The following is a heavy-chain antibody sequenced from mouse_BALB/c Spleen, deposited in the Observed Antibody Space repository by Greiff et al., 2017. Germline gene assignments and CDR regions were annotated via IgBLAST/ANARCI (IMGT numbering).Heavy chain of an antibody. CDR2: INPYNDGT. D-gene: IGHD3-2*01. CDR1: GYTFTSYV. V-gene: IGHV1-14*01. Sequence: EVKLQQSGPELVKPGASVKMSCKASGYTFTSYVMHWVKQKPGQGLEWIGYINPYNDGTKYNEKFKGKATLTSDKSSSTAYMELSSLTSEDSAVYYCARDSSGYVAWFAYWGQGTLVTVSA. J-gene: IGHJ3*01. CDR3: ARDSSGYVAWFAY.